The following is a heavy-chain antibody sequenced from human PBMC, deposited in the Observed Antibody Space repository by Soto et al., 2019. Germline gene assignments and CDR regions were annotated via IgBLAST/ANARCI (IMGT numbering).Heavy chain of an antibody. CDR1: GGSISSGCDS. Sequence: SSETMSLTCAVSGGSISSGCDSWSWIRQPPGKGLEWIGYIYHSGSTYYNPSLKSRVTISVDRSKNQFSLKLSSVTAADTAVYYCARVRGGSGYSAILREYFDYWGQGTLVTVSS. CDR2: IYHSGST. CDR3: ARVRGGSGYSAILREYFDY. D-gene: IGHD5-12*01. J-gene: IGHJ4*02. V-gene: IGHV4-30-2*01.